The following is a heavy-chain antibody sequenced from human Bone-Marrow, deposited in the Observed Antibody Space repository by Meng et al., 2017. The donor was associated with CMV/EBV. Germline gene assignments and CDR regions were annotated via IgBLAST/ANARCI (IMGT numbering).Heavy chain of an antibody. Sequence: ASVKVSCKASGYTFTAYYMHWVRQAPGQGLEWMGWINPNSGDTKYVQKFQGRVTTTRDTSISTAYMELSRLRSDDTAVYYCARDFILYQLTYLVVPAAMDIRYYYGMDVWGQGTTVTVSS. J-gene: IGHJ6*02. CDR1: GYTFTAYY. CDR2: INPNSGDT. V-gene: IGHV1-2*02. D-gene: IGHD2-2*01. CDR3: ARDFILYQLTYLVVPAAMDIRYYYGMDV.